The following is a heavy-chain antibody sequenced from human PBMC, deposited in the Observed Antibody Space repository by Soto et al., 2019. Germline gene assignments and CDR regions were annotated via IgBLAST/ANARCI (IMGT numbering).Heavy chain of an antibody. D-gene: IGHD7-27*01. Sequence: EVQVLESGGGLVQPGGSLRLSCAGSGFTFINYAMNWVRQAPGKGLEWVSSISGGVDAAFFTESVRGRFTISRDNSKNTAALQMTRLGVDDTAVYYCASEILGSTTRPNYWYFGLWGRGTLVNVSS. J-gene: IGHJ2*01. CDR3: ASEILGSTTRPNYWYFGL. V-gene: IGHV3-23*01. CDR1: GFTFINYA. CDR2: ISGGVDAA.